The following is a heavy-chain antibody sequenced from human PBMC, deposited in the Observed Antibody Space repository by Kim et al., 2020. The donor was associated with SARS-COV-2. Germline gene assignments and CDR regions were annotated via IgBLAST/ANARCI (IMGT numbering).Heavy chain of an antibody. CDR1: GFTFDDYA. CDR2: ISWNSGTI. J-gene: IGHJ6*02. V-gene: IGHV3-9*01. Sequence: GGSLRLSCAASGFTFDDYAMHWVRQAPGKGLEWVSGISWNSGTIGYADSVKGRFTISRDNAKNSLYLQMNSLRAEDTALYYCAKDRGMVREDYGMDVWG. CDR3: AKDRGMVREDYGMDV. D-gene: IGHD3-10*01.